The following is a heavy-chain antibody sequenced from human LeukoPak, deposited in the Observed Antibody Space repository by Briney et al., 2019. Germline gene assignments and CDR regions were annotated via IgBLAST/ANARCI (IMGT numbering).Heavy chain of an antibody. V-gene: IGHV3-66*01. CDR2: IYSGGST. Sequence: GGSLRLSCAASGFTVSSNYMSWVRQAPGKGLEWVSVIYSGGSTYYADSVKGRFTISRDNSKNTLYLQMNSLRAEDTAVYYCASSYYDFWGGYPLYYFDYWGQGTLVTVSS. CDR3: ASSYYDFWGGYPLYYFDY. D-gene: IGHD3-3*01. J-gene: IGHJ4*02. CDR1: GFTVSSNY.